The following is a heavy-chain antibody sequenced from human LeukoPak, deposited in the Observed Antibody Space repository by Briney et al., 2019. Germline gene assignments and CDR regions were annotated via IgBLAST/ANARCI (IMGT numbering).Heavy chain of an antibody. Sequence: SQTLSLTCTVSGGSISSGDYYWSWIRQPPGKGLEWIGYIYYSGNTYYNPSLKSRLIISIDTSKNQFSLKLSSVTAADTAVYYCARGYSSGWYGGCTDYCGQGTLVTVSS. CDR3: ARGYSSGWYGGCTDY. J-gene: IGHJ4*02. CDR1: GGSISSGDYY. V-gene: IGHV4-30-4*01. D-gene: IGHD6-19*01. CDR2: IYYSGNT.